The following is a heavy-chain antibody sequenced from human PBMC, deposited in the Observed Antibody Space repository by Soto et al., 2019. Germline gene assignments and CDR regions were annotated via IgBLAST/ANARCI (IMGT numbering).Heavy chain of an antibody. Sequence: SETLSLTCTVSGGSISSSSYYWGWIRQPPGKGLEWIGSIYYSGSTYYNPSLKSRVTISVDTSKNQFSVKLSSVTAADTAVYFCARSADYLDASQGSNWFDPWGQGTLVTVSS. CDR2: IYYSGST. V-gene: IGHV4-39*07. CDR1: GGSISSSSYY. D-gene: IGHD2-8*01. CDR3: ARSADYLDASQGSNWFDP. J-gene: IGHJ5*02.